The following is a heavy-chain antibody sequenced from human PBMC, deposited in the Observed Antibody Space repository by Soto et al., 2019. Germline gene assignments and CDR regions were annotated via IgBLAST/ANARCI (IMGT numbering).Heavy chain of an antibody. CDR2: ISGSTGST. CDR3: AKDRLAGGFDY. V-gene: IGHV3-23*01. Sequence: PGGSLRLSCAASGFTFDSYAMTWVRQAPGKGLEWVSSISGSTGSTYYADSVKGRFTISRDNSRYTVYLQMNSLRADDTAVYYCAKDRLAGGFDYWGQGTLVTVSS. CDR1: GFTFDSYA. D-gene: IGHD3-16*01. J-gene: IGHJ4*02.